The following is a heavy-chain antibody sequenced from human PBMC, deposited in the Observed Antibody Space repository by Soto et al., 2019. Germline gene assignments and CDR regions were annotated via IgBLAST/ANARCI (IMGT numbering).Heavy chain of an antibody. CDR1: GYTFTGYY. D-gene: IGHD6-19*01. V-gene: IGHV1-2*04. J-gene: IGHJ4*02. CDR2: INPNSGGT. Sequence: GASVKVSCKASGYTFTGYYMHWVRQAPGQGLEWMGWINPNSGGTNYAQKFQGWVTMTRDTSISTAYMELSRLSSVTAADTAVYYCARDRAVAGTDCWGQGTVVTVSS. CDR3: ARDRAVAGTDC.